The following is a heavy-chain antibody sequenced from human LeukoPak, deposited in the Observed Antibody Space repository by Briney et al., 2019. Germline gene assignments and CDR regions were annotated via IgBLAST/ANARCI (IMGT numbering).Heavy chain of an antibody. J-gene: IGHJ6*03. CDR2: ITANARSK. V-gene: IGHV3-64*02. CDR1: GFTFSDYT. CDR3: ARGPSSYFYMDV. Sequence: GSLRLSCAGSGFTFSDYTMHWVRQGPGKGLEYVSAITANARSKYHADSVRGRFTISRDNSKDTLYLQMGSLRPEDTAVYYCARGPSSYFYMDVWGKGTTVTISS.